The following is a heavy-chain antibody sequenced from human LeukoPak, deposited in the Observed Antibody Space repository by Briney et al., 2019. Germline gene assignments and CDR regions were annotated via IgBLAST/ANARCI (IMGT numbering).Heavy chain of an antibody. D-gene: IGHD3-3*01. CDR3: ARRGPLKLWSGRNWFDP. V-gene: IGHV1-8*01. CDR2: MNPSSGNT. Sequence: ASVKVSCKASGYTFTSYDINWVRQATGQGLEWMGWMNPSSGNTGYAQKFRGRVTMTRNTSISTAYMELSSLRSEDTAVYYCARRGPLKLWSGRNWFDPWGQGTLVTVSS. J-gene: IGHJ5*02. CDR1: GYTFTSYD.